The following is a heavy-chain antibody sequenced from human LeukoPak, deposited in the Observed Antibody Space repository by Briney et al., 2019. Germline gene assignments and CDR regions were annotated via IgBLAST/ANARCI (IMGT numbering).Heavy chain of an antibody. J-gene: IGHJ6*03. Sequence: SETLSLTCAVSGGSISSSNWWSWVRPPPGKGLEWIGEIYHSGSTNYNPSLKSRVTISVDKSKNQFSLKLSSVTAADTAVYYCARGLGSSSWSVYYYYYMDVWGKGTTVTVSS. V-gene: IGHV4-4*02. CDR3: ARGLGSSSWSVYYYYYMDV. CDR2: IYHSGST. D-gene: IGHD6-13*01. CDR1: GGSISSSNW.